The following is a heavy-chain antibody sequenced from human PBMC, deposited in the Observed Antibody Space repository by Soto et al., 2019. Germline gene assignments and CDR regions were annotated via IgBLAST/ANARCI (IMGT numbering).Heavy chain of an antibody. Sequence: SVKVSCKASGGTFSSYAISWVLQAPGQGLEWMGGIIPIFGTANYAQKFQGRVTITADESTSTAYMELSSLRSEDTAVYYCARILITMVRGVTITRQFDYWGQGTLVTVSS. V-gene: IGHV1-69*13. CDR3: ARILITMVRGVTITRQFDY. J-gene: IGHJ4*02. CDR1: GGTFSSYA. D-gene: IGHD3-10*01. CDR2: IIPIFGTA.